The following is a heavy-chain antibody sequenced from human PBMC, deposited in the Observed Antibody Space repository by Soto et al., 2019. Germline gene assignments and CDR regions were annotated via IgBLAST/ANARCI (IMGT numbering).Heavy chain of an antibody. V-gene: IGHV1-18*01. CDR1: GYTFHNYG. Sequence: ASVKVSCKASGYTFHNYGISWVRQVPGQGLEWMRWISGYNGNTNYAPKIQGRVTVTRDTSTATAYMELRSLRSDDTAIYYCARGSASFDLWGQGTLVTVSS. CDR3: ARGSASFDL. CDR2: ISGYNGNT. J-gene: IGHJ4*02. D-gene: IGHD1-26*01.